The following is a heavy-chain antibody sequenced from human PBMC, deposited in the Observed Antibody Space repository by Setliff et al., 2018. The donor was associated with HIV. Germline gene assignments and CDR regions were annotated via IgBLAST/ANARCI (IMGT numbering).Heavy chain of an antibody. V-gene: IGHV1-2*06. Sequence: ASVKVSCKASGYTFTGYYIHWVRQAPGQGLQWMGRINPNIGSTNYAQNFQGRATMTRDTSVNTAFMELSNLRSDDTAVYYCATDAYHDSLTGPTPGAFDIWGQGTVVTVSS. J-gene: IGHJ3*02. CDR1: GYTFTGYY. D-gene: IGHD3-9*01. CDR3: ATDAYHDSLTGPTPGAFDI. CDR2: INPNIGST.